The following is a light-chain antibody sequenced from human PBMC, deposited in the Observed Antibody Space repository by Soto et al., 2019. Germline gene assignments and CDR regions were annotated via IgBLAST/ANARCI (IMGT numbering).Light chain of an antibody. CDR3: QQSYFTSYT. CDR1: QTIMTY. V-gene: IGKV1-39*01. J-gene: IGKJ2*01. Sequence: DIQMTQSPSSLSASVGDRVTITCRASQTIMTYLNWYQQRPGKAPNLLIYAASSLRTGVPSRFSGSGSGTDFTLTIDSLQPEDFATYYCQQSYFTSYTFGPGTKLEI. CDR2: AAS.